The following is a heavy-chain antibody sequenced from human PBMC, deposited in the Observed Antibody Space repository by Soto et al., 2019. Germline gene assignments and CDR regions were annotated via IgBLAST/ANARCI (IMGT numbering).Heavy chain of an antibody. Sequence: ASVKVSCKASGYTFTSYGISWVRRAPGQGLEWMGWISAYNGNTNYAQKLQGRVTMTTDTSTSTAYMELRSLRSDDTAVYYCARGGCSSTSCWVDYYMDVWGKGTTVTVSS. CDR1: GYTFTSYG. V-gene: IGHV1-18*01. CDR2: ISAYNGNT. CDR3: ARGGCSSTSCWVDYYMDV. D-gene: IGHD2-2*01. J-gene: IGHJ6*03.